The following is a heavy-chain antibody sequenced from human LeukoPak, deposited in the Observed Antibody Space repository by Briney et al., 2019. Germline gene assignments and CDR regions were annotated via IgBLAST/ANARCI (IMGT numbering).Heavy chain of an antibody. CDR3: ARDYGDYPGSYYYYGMDV. V-gene: IGHV4-4*07. J-gene: IGHJ6*02. CDR1: GASISSYY. D-gene: IGHD4-17*01. CDR2: FYASESS. Sequence: PSETLSLTCIVSGASISSYYWSWIRQPAGKGLEWIGRFYASESSNYNPSLKSRVTISVDTSKNQFSLKLSSVTAADTAVYYCARDYGDYPGSYYYYGMDVWGQGTTVTVSS.